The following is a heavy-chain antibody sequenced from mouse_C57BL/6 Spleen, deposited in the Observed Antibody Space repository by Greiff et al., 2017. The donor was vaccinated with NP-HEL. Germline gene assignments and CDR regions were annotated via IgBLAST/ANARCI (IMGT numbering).Heavy chain of an antibody. CDR3: TRIWFYAMDY. Sequence: QVHVKQSGAELVRPGASVTLSCKASGYTFTDYEMHWVKQTPVHGLEWIGAIDPETGGTAYNQKFKGKAILTADKSSSTAYMELRSLTSEDSAVYYCTRIWFYAMDYWGQGTSVTVSS. D-gene: IGHD2-2*01. CDR1: GYTFTDYE. V-gene: IGHV1-15*01. J-gene: IGHJ4*01. CDR2: IDPETGGT.